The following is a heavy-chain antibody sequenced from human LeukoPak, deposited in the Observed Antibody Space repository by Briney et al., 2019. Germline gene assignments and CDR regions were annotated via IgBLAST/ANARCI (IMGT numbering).Heavy chain of an antibody. J-gene: IGHJ4*02. Sequence: GASVKVSCKASGYTFTGYYMHWVRQAPGQGLEWMGWINPNSGGTNYAQKFQGRVTMTRDTSISTAYMELSRLRSDDTAVYYCARVPLALDIVVVPAAVDYWGQGTLVTVSS. D-gene: IGHD2-2*01. CDR3: ARVPLALDIVVVPAAVDY. CDR1: GYTFTGYY. V-gene: IGHV1-2*02. CDR2: INPNSGGT.